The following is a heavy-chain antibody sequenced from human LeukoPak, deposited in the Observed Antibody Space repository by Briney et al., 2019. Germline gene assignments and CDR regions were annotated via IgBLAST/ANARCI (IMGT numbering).Heavy chain of an antibody. J-gene: IGHJ4*02. CDR2: INNDGIST. V-gene: IGHV3-74*01. CDR1: AFTFSSYW. D-gene: IGHD6-19*01. Sequence: GGSLRLSCAASAFTFSSYWMHWVRQAPGKGLVWVSRINNDGISTSYADSVKGRFTISRDNAKNSLYLQMNSLTDEDTAVYYCAQATYSSGWYYLDYWGQGTLVTVSS. CDR3: AQATYSSGWYYLDY.